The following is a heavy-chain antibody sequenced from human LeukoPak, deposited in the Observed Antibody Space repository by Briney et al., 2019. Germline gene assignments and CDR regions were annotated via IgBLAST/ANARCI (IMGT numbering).Heavy chain of an antibody. D-gene: IGHD5-18*01. V-gene: IGHV5-51*01. Sequence: GESLKISCKGSGYSFTSYWIGWVRQMPGKGLERMGIIYPGDSDTRYSPSFQGQVTISADKSISTAYLQWSSLKASDTAMYYCARSRGGYSYGYYFDYWGQGTLVTVSS. CDR2: IYPGDSDT. J-gene: IGHJ4*02. CDR3: ARSRGGYSYGYYFDY. CDR1: GYSFTSYW.